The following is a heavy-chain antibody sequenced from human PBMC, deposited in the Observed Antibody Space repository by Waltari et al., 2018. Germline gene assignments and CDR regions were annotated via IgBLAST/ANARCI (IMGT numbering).Heavy chain of an antibody. V-gene: IGHV3-30-3*01. J-gene: IGHJ4*02. Sequence: QVQLVESGGGVVQPGRSLRLSCAASGFTFSRYAIVWVRQAPGKGLEWVAVISFDGSNKYYADSVKGRFTISRDNSKNTLYLQMNSLRAEDTAVYYCARDTVDSGYVGFYFDYWGQGTLVTVSS. D-gene: IGHD5-12*01. CDR2: ISFDGSNK. CDR3: ARDTVDSGYVGFYFDY. CDR1: GFTFSRYA.